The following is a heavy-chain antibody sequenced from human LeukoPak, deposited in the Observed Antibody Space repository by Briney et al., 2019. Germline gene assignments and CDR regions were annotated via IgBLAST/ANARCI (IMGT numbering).Heavy chain of an antibody. D-gene: IGHD3-10*01. CDR2: IYYSGST. Sequence: SETLSLTCTVSGGSISSNHYYWGWIRQPPGKGLEWIGSIYYSGSTYYNPSLKSRVTISVDTSKNQFSLKLSSVTAADTAVYYCARYYYGSGSFDYWGQGTLVTVSS. V-gene: IGHV4-39*01. J-gene: IGHJ4*02. CDR3: ARYYYGSGSFDY. CDR1: GGSISSNHYY.